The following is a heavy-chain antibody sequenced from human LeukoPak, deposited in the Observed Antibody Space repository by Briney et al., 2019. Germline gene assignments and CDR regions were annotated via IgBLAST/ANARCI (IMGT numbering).Heavy chain of an antibody. D-gene: IGHD2-2*01. CDR2: INHRGSA. Sequence: SETLSLTCAVYGGTFNDYYWSWIRQPPGKGLEWIRDINHRGSANYNPSLKSRVSMSVDTSKNQFSLRLTSVTAADTAVYYCARRVIVVVPAANTTFDSWGQGTLVTVSS. CDR1: GGTFNDYY. CDR3: ARRVIVVVPAANTTFDS. J-gene: IGHJ4*02. V-gene: IGHV4-34*01.